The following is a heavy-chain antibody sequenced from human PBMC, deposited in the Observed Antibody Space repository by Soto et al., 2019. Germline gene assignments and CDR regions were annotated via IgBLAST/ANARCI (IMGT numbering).Heavy chain of an antibody. CDR2: ISAHNGNT. CDR1: GYSFTSYG. V-gene: IGHV1-18*01. Sequence: QVQLVQSEAEVKKPGASVKVSCKASGYSFTSYGISWVRQAPGQGLEWMGWISAHNGNTNYAKKVQGRATLTTDTSTSTAYMELRSLRSDDTAVFYCARAPCLSPTDAFDIWGQGTMVTVSS. CDR3: ARAPCLSPTDAFDI. J-gene: IGHJ3*02.